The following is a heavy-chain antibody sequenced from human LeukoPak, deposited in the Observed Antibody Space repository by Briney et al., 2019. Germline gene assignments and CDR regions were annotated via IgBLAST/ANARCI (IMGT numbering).Heavy chain of an antibody. D-gene: IGHD4-17*01. CDR3: AKEDGDYYYGMDV. CDR2: ISWSSGSI. J-gene: IGHJ6*02. V-gene: IGHV3-9*01. Sequence: PGRSLRLSCAASGFTFDDYAMHWVRQAPGKGLEWVSGISWSSGSIGYADSVKGRFTISRDNAKNSLYLQMNSLRAEDTALYYCAKEDGDYYYGMDVWGQGTTVTVSS. CDR1: GFTFDDYA.